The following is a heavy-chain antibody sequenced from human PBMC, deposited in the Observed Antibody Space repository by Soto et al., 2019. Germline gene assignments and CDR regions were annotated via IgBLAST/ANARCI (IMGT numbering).Heavy chain of an antibody. CDR3: ARAHCSGGSCYSVQHWFDP. J-gene: IGHJ5*02. V-gene: IGHV4-4*02. CDR1: GGSISSSNW. D-gene: IGHD2-15*01. Sequence: QVQLQESGPGLVKPSGTLSLTRAVSGGSISSSNWWSWVRQPPGKGLEWIGEMYHSGSTNHNPSLKSRVTISVDKSKNQFSLKLSSVTAADTAVYYCARAHCSGGSCYSVQHWFDPWGQGTLVTVSS. CDR2: MYHSGST.